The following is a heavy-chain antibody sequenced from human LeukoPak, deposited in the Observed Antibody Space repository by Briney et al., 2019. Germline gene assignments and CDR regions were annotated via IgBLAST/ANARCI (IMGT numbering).Heavy chain of an antibody. CDR2: ISYDGSNK. V-gene: IGHV3-30*04. J-gene: IGHJ4*02. CDR3: ARDPGIAAAGTGGGYFDY. Sequence: PGGSLRLSCAASGFTFSSYAMHWFRQAPGKGLEWVAVISYDGSNKYYADSVKGRFTISRDNSKNTLYLQMNSLRAEDTAVYYCARDPGIAAAGTGGGYFDYWGQGTLVTVSS. D-gene: IGHD6-13*01. CDR1: GFTFSSYA.